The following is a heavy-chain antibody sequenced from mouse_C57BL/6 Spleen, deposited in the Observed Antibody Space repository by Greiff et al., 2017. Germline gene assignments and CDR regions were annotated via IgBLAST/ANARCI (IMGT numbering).Heavy chain of an antibody. CDR3: VRQGESNMDY. J-gene: IGHJ4*01. V-gene: IGHV10-1*01. Sequence: VKDRFTISRDDSESMLYLQMNNLKTEDTAMYYCVRQGESNMDYWGQGTSVTVSS.